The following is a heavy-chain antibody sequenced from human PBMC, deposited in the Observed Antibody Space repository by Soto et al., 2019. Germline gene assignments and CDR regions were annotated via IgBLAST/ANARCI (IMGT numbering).Heavy chain of an antibody. J-gene: IGHJ6*02. V-gene: IGHV4-59*01. CDR2: IYYSGST. CDR3: ASGGDYLYDAMDV. D-gene: IGHD3-16*01. CDR1: GGSMSVYY. Sequence: SETLSLTCIVSGGSMSVYYWSWIRLPPGMGLGLIAYIYYSGSTNNNPSLKSRVTISVDTSKNQFSLKLSSVAAADTAVYYCASGGDYLYDAMDVWGQGTTVTVSS.